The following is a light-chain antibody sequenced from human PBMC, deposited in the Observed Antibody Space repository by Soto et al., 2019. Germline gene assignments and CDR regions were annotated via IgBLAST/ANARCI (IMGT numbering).Light chain of an antibody. CDR3: QQYGSSLPWT. V-gene: IGKV3-20*01. CDR1: QSVSSY. CDR2: GAS. Sequence: EIVLTQSPGTLSLSPGERATLSCRASQSVSSYLAWYQQKPGQAPRLLIYGASTRASGIPDRFSGSGSGTDFTLTISRLQPEDFAGFYCQQYGSSLPWTFGQGTTVAMK. J-gene: IGKJ1*01.